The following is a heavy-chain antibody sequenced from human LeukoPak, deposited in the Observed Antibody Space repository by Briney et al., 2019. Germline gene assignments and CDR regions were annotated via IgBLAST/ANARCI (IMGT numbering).Heavy chain of an antibody. J-gene: IGHJ4*02. CDR2: IQQDGREI. CDR1: GFTLSSYW. D-gene: IGHD1-26*01. Sequence: GGSLRLSCAASGFTLSSYWMSWVRQAPGKGLEWVANIQQDGREIYYVDSVKGRFTISRDNAKNSLYLQMNSLRAEDTAVYYCARDKQVGATYFDYWGQGTLVTVSS. V-gene: IGHV3-7*01. CDR3: ARDKQVGATYFDY.